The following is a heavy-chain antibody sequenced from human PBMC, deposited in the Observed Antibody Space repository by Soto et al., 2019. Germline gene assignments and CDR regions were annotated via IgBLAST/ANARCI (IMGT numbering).Heavy chain of an antibody. CDR2: INPNSGGT. CDR1: GYTFTGYY. CDR3: ARARVGELPGANDAFDI. V-gene: IGHV1-2*04. J-gene: IGHJ3*02. D-gene: IGHD1-26*01. Sequence: ASVKVSCKASGYTFTGYYMHWVRQAPGQGLEWMGWINPNSGGTNYAQKFQGWVTMTRDTSISTAYMELSRLRSDDTAVYYCARARVGELPGANDAFDIWGQGTMVTVSS.